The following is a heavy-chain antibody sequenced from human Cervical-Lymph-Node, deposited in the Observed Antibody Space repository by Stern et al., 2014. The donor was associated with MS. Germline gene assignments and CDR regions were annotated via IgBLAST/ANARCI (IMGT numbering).Heavy chain of an antibody. CDR2: IYQDGST. CDR1: GVSVSSGRYY. V-gene: IGHV4-61*01. Sequence: VQLEESGPGLVKPSQTLSLTCSVSGVSVSSGRYYWSWIRQPPGKGLEWIGYIYQDGSTKYNPSLKSRVTISLHTSKKQFSLRLTSVTAADTAVYYCARVDDCSGGTCFSTSWFDPWGQGTLVTVSS. CDR3: ARVDDCSGGTCFSTSWFDP. J-gene: IGHJ5*02. D-gene: IGHD2-15*01.